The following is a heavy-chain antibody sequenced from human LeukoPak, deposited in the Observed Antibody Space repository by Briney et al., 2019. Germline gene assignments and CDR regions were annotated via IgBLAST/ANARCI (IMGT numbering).Heavy chain of an antibody. CDR2: IRYDGSNK. D-gene: IGHD3-10*01. V-gene: IGHV3-30*02. CDR3: AKDALWFGELLGAFDI. Sequence: TGGSLRLSCAASGSTFSIYGMHWVRQAPGKGLEWVAFIRYDGSNKYYADSVKGRFTISRDNSKNTLYLQMNSLRAEDTAVYYCAKDALWFGELLGAFDIWGQGTMVTVSS. J-gene: IGHJ3*02. CDR1: GSTFSIYG.